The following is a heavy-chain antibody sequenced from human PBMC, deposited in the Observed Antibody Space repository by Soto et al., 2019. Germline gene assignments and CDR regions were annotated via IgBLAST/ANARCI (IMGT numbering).Heavy chain of an antibody. J-gene: IGHJ4*02. Sequence: EVQLLESGGGLVQPGGSLRLSCAASGFTFSSYAMSWVRQAPGKGLEWVSAISGSGGSTYYADSVKGRFTISRDNAKNSLYLQMNSLRDEDTAVYYCARDLSLLEYSSSSYSYWGQGTLVTVSS. CDR1: GFTFSSYA. CDR2: ISGSGGST. D-gene: IGHD6-6*01. CDR3: ARDLSLLEYSSSSYSY. V-gene: IGHV3-23*01.